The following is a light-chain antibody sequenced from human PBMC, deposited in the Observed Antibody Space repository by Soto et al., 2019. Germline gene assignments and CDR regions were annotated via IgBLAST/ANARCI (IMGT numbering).Light chain of an antibody. CDR2: DVS. Sequence: QSALTQPASVSGSPGQSITISCTGTSSDVGGYNYVSWYQQHPGKAPKLMIYDVSTRPSGVSNRSSGSTSANTASLTISGLQAEDEADYYCSSYTSSSVYVFGTGTKLTVL. V-gene: IGLV2-14*01. CDR1: SSDVGGYNY. J-gene: IGLJ1*01. CDR3: SSYTSSSVYV.